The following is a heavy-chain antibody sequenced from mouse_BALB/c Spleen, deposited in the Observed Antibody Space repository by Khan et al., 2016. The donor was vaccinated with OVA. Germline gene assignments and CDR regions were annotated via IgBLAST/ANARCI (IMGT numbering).Heavy chain of an antibody. Sequence: QVHLQQSGTELARPGASVKLSCKASGYTFTSYWMQWVKQRPGQGLEWIGAIYPGDGNTRYTQKFKGKATLTADKSSSTAYMQLSSLASEDSAVYFCVRGGITTGYFDYWGQGTTLTVSS. CDR1: GYTFTSYW. J-gene: IGHJ2*01. D-gene: IGHD1-1*01. CDR3: VRGGITTGYFDY. CDR2: IYPGDGNT. V-gene: IGHV1-87*01.